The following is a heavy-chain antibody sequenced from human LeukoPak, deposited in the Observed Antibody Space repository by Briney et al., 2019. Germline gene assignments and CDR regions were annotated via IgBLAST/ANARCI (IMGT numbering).Heavy chain of an antibody. D-gene: IGHD4-17*01. V-gene: IGHV3-23*01. J-gene: IGHJ4*02. CDR2: ITGSGFDT. Sequence: GGSLRLSCAASGFTFSSFAMSWFRQAPGKGLEWLSVITGSGFDTNSADSVKGRFTISRDNSKNTLYLQMNSLRAEDTAVYYCAKNLRVSSHYGIDYWGQGTLVTVSS. CDR1: GFTFSSFA. CDR3: AKNLRVSSHYGIDY.